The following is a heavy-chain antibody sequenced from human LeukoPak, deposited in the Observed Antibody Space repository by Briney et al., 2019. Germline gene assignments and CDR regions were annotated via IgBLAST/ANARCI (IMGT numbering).Heavy chain of an antibody. V-gene: IGHV3-30*03. CDR1: GFIFSNAW. D-gene: IGHD2-15*01. J-gene: IGHJ6*02. CDR2: ISYDGSNK. CDR3: AREIVEVYGMDV. Sequence: GGSLRLSCAASGFIFSNAWMSWVRQAPGKGLEWVAVISYDGSNKYYADSVKGRFTISRDNSKNTLYLQMNSLRAEDTAVYYCAREIVEVYGMDVWGQGTTVTVSS.